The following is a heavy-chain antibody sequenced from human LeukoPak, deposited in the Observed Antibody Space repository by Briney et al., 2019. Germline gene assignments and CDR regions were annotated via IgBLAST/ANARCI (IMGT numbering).Heavy chain of an antibody. CDR3: ARLPLGYCSGGSCYGPYPYYFDY. Sequence: GASVKVSCKASGYTFTSYGISWVRQAPGQGLEWMGWISAYNGNTNYAQKLQGRVTMTTDTSTSTAYMELRSLRSDDTAVYYCARLPLGYCSGGSCYGPYPYYFDYWGQGTLVTVSS. D-gene: IGHD2-15*01. V-gene: IGHV1-18*01. CDR1: GYTFTSYG. CDR2: ISAYNGNT. J-gene: IGHJ4*02.